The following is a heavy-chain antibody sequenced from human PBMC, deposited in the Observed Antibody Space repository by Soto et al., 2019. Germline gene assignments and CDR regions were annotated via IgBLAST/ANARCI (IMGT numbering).Heavy chain of an antibody. Sequence: QVQLVQSGAGAKKPGSSVKVSCKTSGGTFSSYAISWVRQAPGQGLEWMGGIVPLFRTTNYAQKFQGRVTITADTSTYTVYMELRGLRSGDTAVYYCARGGYSSTWSNLLDRSGLDVWGQGTTVTVSS. CDR3: ARGGYSSTWSNLLDRSGLDV. J-gene: IGHJ6*02. V-gene: IGHV1-69*06. CDR2: IVPLFRTT. CDR1: GGTFSSYA. D-gene: IGHD6-13*01.